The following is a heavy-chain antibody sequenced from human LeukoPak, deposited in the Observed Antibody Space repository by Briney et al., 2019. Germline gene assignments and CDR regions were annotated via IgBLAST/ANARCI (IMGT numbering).Heavy chain of an antibody. CDR3: ARAGDYSDFDY. CDR1: GGTFSSYA. CDR2: IIPIFGTA. D-gene: IGHD4-11*01. Sequence: GASVKVSCKASGGTFSSYAISWVRQAPGQGLEWMGGIIPIFGTANYAQKFQGRVTITRDTSASTAYMELSSLGSEDTAVYYCARAGDYSDFDYWGQGTLVTVSS. V-gene: IGHV1-69*05. J-gene: IGHJ4*02.